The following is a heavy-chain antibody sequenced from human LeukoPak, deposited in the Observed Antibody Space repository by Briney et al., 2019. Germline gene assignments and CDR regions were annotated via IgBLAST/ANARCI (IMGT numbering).Heavy chain of an antibody. CDR3: ARVPVSQADASWLFDY. CDR2: ISYDGSNK. CDR1: GFTFSSYA. J-gene: IGHJ4*02. Sequence: GGSLRLSCAASGFTFSSYAMHWVRQAPGKGLEWVAVISYDGSNKYYADSVKGRFTISRDNSKNTLYLQMNSLRAEDTAVYYCARVPVSQADASWLFDYWGQGTLVTVSS. V-gene: IGHV3-30-3*01. D-gene: IGHD2-2*01.